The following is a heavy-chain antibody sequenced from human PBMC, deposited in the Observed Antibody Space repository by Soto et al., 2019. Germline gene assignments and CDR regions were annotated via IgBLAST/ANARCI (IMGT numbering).Heavy chain of an antibody. CDR3: ARVEDSSSWYCPLTDY. J-gene: IGHJ4*02. Sequence: QVQLVQSGAEVKKPGASVKVSCTASGYTFTSYGISWVRQAPGQGLEWMGWISAYNGNTNYAQKLQGRVTMTTDPSTSTAYMELRSLRSDDTAVYYCARVEDSSSWYCPLTDYWGQGTLVTVSS. CDR1: GYTFTSYG. D-gene: IGHD6-13*01. CDR2: ISAYNGNT. V-gene: IGHV1-18*01.